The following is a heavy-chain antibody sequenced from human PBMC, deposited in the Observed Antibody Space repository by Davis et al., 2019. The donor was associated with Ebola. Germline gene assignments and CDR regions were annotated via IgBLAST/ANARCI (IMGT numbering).Heavy chain of an antibody. CDR1: GFPFRLSA. CDR3: AKDDYHSGSPFDY. J-gene: IGHJ4*02. V-gene: IGHV3-23*01. Sequence: GESLKISCVASGFPFRLSAMSWVRQAPGKGLEWVSTIIGGGHSTYYADSLKGRFTISRDNSNNTLHLQMNSLRAEDTAVYYCAKDDYHSGSPFDYWGQGTLVTVSS. D-gene: IGHD1-26*01. CDR2: IIGGGHST.